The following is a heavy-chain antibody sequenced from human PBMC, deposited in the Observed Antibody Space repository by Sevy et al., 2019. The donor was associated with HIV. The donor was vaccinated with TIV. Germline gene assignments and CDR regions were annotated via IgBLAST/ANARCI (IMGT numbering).Heavy chain of an antibody. CDR2: IYSGGST. CDR1: GFTVSSNY. CDR3: ASQNYYGSGSPLYYYYYYIDV. Sequence: GESLKISCAASGFTVSSNYMSWVRQAPGKGLEWVSVIYSGGSTYYADSVKGRFTISRDNSKNTLYLQMNSLRAEDTAVYYCASQNYYGSGSPLYYYYYYIDVWGKGTTVTVSS. J-gene: IGHJ6*03. V-gene: IGHV3-53*01. D-gene: IGHD3-10*01.